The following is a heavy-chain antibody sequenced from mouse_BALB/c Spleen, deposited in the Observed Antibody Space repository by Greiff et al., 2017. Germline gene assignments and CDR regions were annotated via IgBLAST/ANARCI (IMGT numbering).Heavy chain of an antibody. D-gene: IGHD2-3*01. Sequence: VQLQESGPGLVAPSQSLSITCTVSGFSLTSYGVHWVRQPPGKGLEWLGVIWAGGSTNYNSALMSRLSISKDNSKSQVFLKMNSLQTDDTAMYYCARGYDGYYGYAMDYWGQGTSVTVSS. J-gene: IGHJ4*01. CDR1: GFSLTSYG. CDR2: IWAGGST. CDR3: ARGYDGYYGYAMDY. V-gene: IGHV2-9*02.